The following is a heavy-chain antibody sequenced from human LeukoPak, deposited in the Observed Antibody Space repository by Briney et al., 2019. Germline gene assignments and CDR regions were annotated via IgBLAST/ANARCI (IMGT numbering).Heavy chain of an antibody. D-gene: IGHD1-26*01. V-gene: IGHV3-21*01. CDR2: ISRSSSYI. J-gene: IGHJ4*02. CDR3: ARAKVGALDY. Sequence: GGSLRLSCAASGFTFSSYSMNWVRQAPGKGLEWVSSISRSSSYIYYADSVKGRFTISRDNAKNSLYLQMNSLRAEDTAVYYCARAKVGALDYWGQGTLVTVSS. CDR1: GFTFSSYS.